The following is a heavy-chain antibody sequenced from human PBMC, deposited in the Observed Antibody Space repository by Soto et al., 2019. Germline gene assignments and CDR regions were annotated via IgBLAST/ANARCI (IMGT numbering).Heavy chain of an antibody. CDR2: IWYDGSNK. CDR3: ARENEVDIVATTRNYYYYGMDV. V-gene: IGHV3-33*01. Sequence: PGGSLRLSCAASGCTFSSYVMHWVRQAPGKGLEWVAVIWYDGSNKYYADSVKGRFTISRDNSKNTLYLQMNSLRAEDTAVYYCARENEVDIVATTRNYYYYGMDVWGQRTTVTVSS. CDR1: GCTFSSYV. D-gene: IGHD5-12*01. J-gene: IGHJ6*02.